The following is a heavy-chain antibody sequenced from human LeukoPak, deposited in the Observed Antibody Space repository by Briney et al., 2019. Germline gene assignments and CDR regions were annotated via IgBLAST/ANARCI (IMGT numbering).Heavy chain of an antibody. D-gene: IGHD5-18*01. CDR3: AKGLAAIEFFQH. J-gene: IGHJ1*01. CDR1: GFTFSSYA. V-gene: IGHV3-23*01. CDR2: ISGSGGST. Sequence: PGGSLRLSCAASGFTFSSYAMSWVRQAPGKGLEWVSAISGSGGSTYYADSVKGRFTISRDNSKNTLYLQMNTLRAEDTAVYYCAKGLAAIEFFQHWGQGTLVTVSS.